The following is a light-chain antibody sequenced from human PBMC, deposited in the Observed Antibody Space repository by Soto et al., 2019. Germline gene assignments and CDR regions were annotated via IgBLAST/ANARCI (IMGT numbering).Light chain of an antibody. CDR3: QQYGSSLT. CDR2: GAS. CDR1: QSVSSSSY. Sequence: EIVLTQSPGTLSLSPGERATLSCRASQSVSSSSYLAWYQQKPGQAPRLLIYGASSRATGIPDRFSGSGSGTDFTLTISMLEPEDFAVYYCQQYGSSLTFGGGTKVEIK. V-gene: IGKV3-20*01. J-gene: IGKJ4*01.